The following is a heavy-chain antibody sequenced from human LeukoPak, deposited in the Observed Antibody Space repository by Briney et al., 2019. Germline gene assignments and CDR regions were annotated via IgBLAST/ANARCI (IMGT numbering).Heavy chain of an antibody. CDR2: ISGSGGST. D-gene: IGHD3-10*01. CDR3: ANHDHPRVLLFSY. CDR1: GFTFSSYA. V-gene: IGHV3-23*01. J-gene: IGHJ4*02. Sequence: GGSLRLSCAASGFTFSSYAMSGLGQAPGKGLDWVSDISGSGGSTYYADSVKGRFTISRDNSQNTLYPQMNTLRAEDTAVYYCANHDHPRVLLFSYWGQGTLVTVSS.